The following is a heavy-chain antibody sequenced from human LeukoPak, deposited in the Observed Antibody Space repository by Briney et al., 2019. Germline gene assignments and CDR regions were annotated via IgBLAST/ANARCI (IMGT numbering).Heavy chain of an antibody. Sequence: GGSLRLSCAASGFTYSSYAMHWGRQAAGKGLEGVAIISYDGSNKYYADSVKGRFTISRDNSKNTLYLQMNSLRAEDTAVYYCARDRSYYDSSGPLMGGFHFDYWGQGTLVTVSS. CDR1: GFTYSSYA. CDR3: ARDRSYYDSSGPLMGGFHFDY. V-gene: IGHV3-30-3*01. J-gene: IGHJ4*02. CDR2: ISYDGSNK. D-gene: IGHD3-22*01.